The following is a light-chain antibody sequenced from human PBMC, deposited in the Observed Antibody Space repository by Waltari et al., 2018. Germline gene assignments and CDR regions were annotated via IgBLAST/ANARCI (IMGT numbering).Light chain of an antibody. V-gene: IGLV1-40*01. CDR3: QSFDASLGYV. J-gene: IGLJ1*01. Sequence: QSVLTQPPSMSGAPGQRVTISCTGSSSNIGAHYDVHWYQQLPETSPNLLIYANTNRPSEVPDRFSASKSGTSAFLAIAGLQPEDEADYYCQSFDASLGYVFGTGTRVTVL. CDR2: ANT. CDR1: SSNIGAHYD.